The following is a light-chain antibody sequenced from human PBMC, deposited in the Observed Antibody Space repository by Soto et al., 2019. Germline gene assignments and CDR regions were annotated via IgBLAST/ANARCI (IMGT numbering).Light chain of an antibody. CDR3: HQRSNWPWT. CDR1: QSVSSY. CDR2: DAS. V-gene: IGKV3-11*01. Sequence: EIVLTQSPATLSLSPGERATLSCGASQSVSSYLAWYQQKPGQAPWLLIYDASNRATGIPARFSGSGSGTDFTLTISSLEPKDFAVYYCHQRSNWPWTFGQGTKVEIK. J-gene: IGKJ1*01.